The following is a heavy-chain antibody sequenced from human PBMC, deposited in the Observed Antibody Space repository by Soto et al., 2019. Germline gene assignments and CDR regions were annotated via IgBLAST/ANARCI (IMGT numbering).Heavy chain of an antibody. V-gene: IGHV3-15*07. Sequence: GCLRLSCAASGFTFSSAWMNWVRQAPGKGLEWVGRIKSNSDGGTVDYAAPVKGRFTISRDDSKNTLYLQMNSLRTEDTAVSYCTIKLYSHTWDYWGQGTLVPVSS. D-gene: IGHD6-13*01. CDR2: IKSNSDGGTV. J-gene: IGHJ4*02. CDR3: TIKLYSHTWDY. CDR1: GFTFSSAW.